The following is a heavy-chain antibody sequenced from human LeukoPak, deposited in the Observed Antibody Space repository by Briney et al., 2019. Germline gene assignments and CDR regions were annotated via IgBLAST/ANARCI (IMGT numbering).Heavy chain of an antibody. Sequence: SETLSLTCTVSGGSISSYYWSWIRQPPGKGLEWIGYIYYSGSTNYNPSLKSRVTISVDTSKNQFSLKLSSVTAADTAVYYCAGEGDFWSGYTNWFDPWGQGTLVTVSS. V-gene: IGHV4-59*01. CDR1: GGSISSYY. CDR2: IYYSGST. D-gene: IGHD3-3*01. CDR3: AGEGDFWSGYTNWFDP. J-gene: IGHJ5*02.